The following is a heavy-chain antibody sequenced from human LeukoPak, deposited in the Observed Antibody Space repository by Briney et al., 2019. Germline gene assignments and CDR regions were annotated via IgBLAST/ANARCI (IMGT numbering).Heavy chain of an antibody. Sequence: GGSLRLSCEGSGFPFGSYVMSWVRQAPGKGLEWVSSISSSSSYIYYADSVKGRFTISGDNAKNSLYLQMNSLRAEDTAVYYCARGGGSSGYFPDAFDIWGEGTMVTVSS. CDR2: ISSSSSYI. D-gene: IGHD3-22*01. CDR1: GFPFGSYV. CDR3: ARGGGSSGYFPDAFDI. V-gene: IGHV3-21*01. J-gene: IGHJ3*02.